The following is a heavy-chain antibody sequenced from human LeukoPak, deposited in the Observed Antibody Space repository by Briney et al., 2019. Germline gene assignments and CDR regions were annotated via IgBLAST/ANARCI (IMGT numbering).Heavy chain of an antibody. CDR1: GDTFSNYG. CDR3: ARHSGSGWQALGY. J-gene: IGHJ4*02. D-gene: IGHD6-19*01. CDR2: TSYNGNT. V-gene: IGHV1-18*04. Sequence: ASVKVSCKASGDTFSNYGISWVRQAPGLGLEWMGWTSYNGNTNYAQKIQDRVTMTTDTSTTTAYMELRSLDSDDTAVYYCARHSGSGWQALGYWGQGTLVTVSS.